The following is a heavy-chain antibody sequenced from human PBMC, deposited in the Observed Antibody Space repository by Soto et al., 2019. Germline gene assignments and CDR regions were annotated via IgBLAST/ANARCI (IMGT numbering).Heavy chain of an antibody. D-gene: IGHD6-19*01. CDR2: INPNSGGT. CDR3: ARATKAVAGTFHYYSYGMDF. J-gene: IGHJ6*02. Sequence: ASVKVSCKASGHTFTGYYMHWVRQAPGQGLERMGWINPNSGGTNYAQKFQGWVTMTRDTSISTAYMELSRLRSDDTAVYYCARATKAVAGTFHYYSYGMDFWGQGITVSVSS. V-gene: IGHV1-2*04. CDR1: GHTFTGYY.